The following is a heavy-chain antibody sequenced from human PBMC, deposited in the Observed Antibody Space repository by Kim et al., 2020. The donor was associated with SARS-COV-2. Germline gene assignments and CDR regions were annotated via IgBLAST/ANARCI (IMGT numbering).Heavy chain of an antibody. Sequence: SETLSLTCTVSGGSISSSSYYWGWIRQPPGTGLEWIGSIYYRGSTYYNPSLKSRVTISVDTSKNQFSLKLSSVTAADTAVYYCARHSRIVVVPAAILAWGHENLVTVSS. CDR2: IYYRGST. D-gene: IGHD2-2*01. CDR1: GGSISSSSYY. CDR3: ARHSRIVVVPAAILA. V-gene: IGHV4-39*01. J-gene: IGHJ4*01.